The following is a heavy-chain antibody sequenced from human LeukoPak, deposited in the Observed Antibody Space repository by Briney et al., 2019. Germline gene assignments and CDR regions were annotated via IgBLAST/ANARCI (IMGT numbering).Heavy chain of an antibody. CDR2: IDWDDDK. CDR3: ARIRSDYGDYDY. Sequence: SGPALVKPTQTLRLTCSCSGFSLSTSGMCVSWIRQPPGKALEWLARIDWDDDKYYSTSLKTRLTISKDTSKNQVVLAMTNMDPVDTATYYCARIRSDYGDYDYWGQGTLVTVSS. J-gene: IGHJ4*02. V-gene: IGHV2-70*11. D-gene: IGHD4-17*01. CDR1: GFSLSTSGMC.